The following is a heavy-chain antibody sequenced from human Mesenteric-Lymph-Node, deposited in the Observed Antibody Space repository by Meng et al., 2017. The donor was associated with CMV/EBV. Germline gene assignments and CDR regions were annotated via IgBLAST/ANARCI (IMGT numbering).Heavy chain of an antibody. CDR1: GDTFSRYA. Sequence: SGDTFSRYAISWVRQAPGQGLEWMGGIIPVLGTPNYAQKFQGRVTIRADESASTVFMELSSLRSDDTAVYYCAREPASFGSATYYLDSWGQGTLVTVPS. D-gene: IGHD3-10*01. V-gene: IGHV1-69*01. J-gene: IGHJ4*02. CDR3: AREPASFGSATYYLDS. CDR2: IIPVLGTP.